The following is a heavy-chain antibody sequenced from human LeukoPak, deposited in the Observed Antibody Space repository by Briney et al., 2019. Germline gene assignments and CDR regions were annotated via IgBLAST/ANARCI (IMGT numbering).Heavy chain of an antibody. Sequence: SETLSLTCTVSGGSISSYYWSWIRQPPGKGLEWIGYIYYSGSTNYNPSLKSRVTISVDTSKNQFSLKLSSVTAADTAVYYCARGGTDCGSTTCYVYWGQGTLVTVSS. D-gene: IGHD2-2*01. CDR2: IYYSGST. CDR1: GGSISSYY. J-gene: IGHJ4*02. CDR3: ARGGTDCGSTTCYVY. V-gene: IGHV4-59*01.